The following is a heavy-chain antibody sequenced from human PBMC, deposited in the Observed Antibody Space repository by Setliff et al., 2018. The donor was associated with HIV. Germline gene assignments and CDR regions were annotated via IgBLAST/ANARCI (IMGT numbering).Heavy chain of an antibody. J-gene: IGHJ6*04. V-gene: IGHV4-59*11. CDR1: GGSISSHY. CDR3: ARGRGSY. Sequence: SETLSLTCTVSGGSISSHYWSWIRQPPGKGLEWIGYIYYSGSTNYNPSLKSRVTISVDTSKKQFSLKLDSVTAADTAVYYCARGRGSYWGKGTTVTVSS. CDR2: IYYSGST. D-gene: IGHD1-26*01.